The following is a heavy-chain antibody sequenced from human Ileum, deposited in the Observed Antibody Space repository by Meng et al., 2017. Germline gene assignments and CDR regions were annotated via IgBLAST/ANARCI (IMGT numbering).Heavy chain of an antibody. Sequence: VQLMGSGGGLVKPGESLRLSCAASGLTFSNAWMTWVRQAPGKGLEWVAFIHKSGNIKEYADSVKGRFTISRDDAKNALYLQMDSLKVEDTAMYYCGRGHWGLDYWGQGTLVTVSS. CDR1: GLTFSNAW. J-gene: IGHJ4*02. V-gene: IGHV3-11*01. CDR3: GRGHWGLDY. D-gene: IGHD7-27*01. CDR2: IHKSGNIK.